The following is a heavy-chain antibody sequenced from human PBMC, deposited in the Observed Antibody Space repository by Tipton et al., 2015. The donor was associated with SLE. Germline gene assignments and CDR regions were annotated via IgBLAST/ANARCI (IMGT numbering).Heavy chain of an antibody. CDR2: INHTGNT. V-gene: IGHV4-34*01. CDR1: GGSFSNYY. Sequence: TLSLTCAVYGGSFSNYYWNCIRRSPGMGLEWVGEINHTGNTNYNPSLKSRVTISVDTSKNQFSVKLSSVTAADTAVYYCASPFAGAFDIWGQGTLVTVSS. D-gene: IGHD3-3*01. J-gene: IGHJ3*02. CDR3: ASPFAGAFDI.